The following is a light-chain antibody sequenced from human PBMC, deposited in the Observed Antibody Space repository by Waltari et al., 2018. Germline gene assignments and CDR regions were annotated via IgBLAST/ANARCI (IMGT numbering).Light chain of an antibody. Sequence: DIVMTQSPDSLAVSLGERATINCKSSQSVLYSSNNKNYLAWYQQKPGQPPKLLIYWASTRESGVPDRFSGSGSGTDFTLTISSLQAEDVAVYYCQQYYTSPQLTFGGGTKVEFK. CDR1: QSVLYSSNNKNY. J-gene: IGKJ4*01. CDR2: WAS. V-gene: IGKV4-1*01. CDR3: QQYYTSPQLT.